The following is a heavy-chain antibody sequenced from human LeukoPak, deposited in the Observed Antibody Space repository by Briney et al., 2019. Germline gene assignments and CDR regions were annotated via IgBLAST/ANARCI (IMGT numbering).Heavy chain of an antibody. V-gene: IGHV5-51*01. Sequence: GESLKISCKGSGYSFTSYWIGWVRQMPGKGLEWMGIIYPGDSDTRYSPSFQGQVTISADKSISTAYLQWGSLKASDTAMYYCARQTTIFGVGPNPRSYNWFDPWGQGTLVTVSS. CDR2: IYPGDSDT. J-gene: IGHJ5*02. CDR3: ARQTTIFGVGPNPRSYNWFDP. D-gene: IGHD3-3*01. CDR1: GYSFTSYW.